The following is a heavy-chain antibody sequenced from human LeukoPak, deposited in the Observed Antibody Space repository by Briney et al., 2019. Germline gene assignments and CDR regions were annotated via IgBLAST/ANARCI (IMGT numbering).Heavy chain of an antibody. Sequence: GGSLRLSCAASGFTFDDYAMHWVRHAPGKGLEWVSGISWNSGSIGYADSVKGRFTISRDNAKNSLYLQMNSLRAEDTALYYCAKGGAMYYYDSSGYSFDYWGQGTLVTVSS. CDR3: AKGGAMYYYDSSGYSFDY. D-gene: IGHD3-22*01. V-gene: IGHV3-9*01. CDR1: GFTFDDYA. CDR2: ISWNSGSI. J-gene: IGHJ4*02.